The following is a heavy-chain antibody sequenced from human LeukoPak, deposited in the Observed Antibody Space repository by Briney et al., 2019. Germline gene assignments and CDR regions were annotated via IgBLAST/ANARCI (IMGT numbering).Heavy chain of an antibody. J-gene: IGHJ4*02. CDR3: ARAPATNEWRCMDY. V-gene: IGHV3-7*01. Sequence: GGSLRLSCAASGFTFSNYWMGWVRQAPGKGLEWVANIKQDGTEKRYVDPVKGRFTISRDNAKNSLYLQMNSLRAEDTAVYYCARAPATNEWRCMDYWGQGTLVTVSS. CDR1: GFTFSNYW. CDR2: IKQDGTEK. D-gene: IGHD2-8*02.